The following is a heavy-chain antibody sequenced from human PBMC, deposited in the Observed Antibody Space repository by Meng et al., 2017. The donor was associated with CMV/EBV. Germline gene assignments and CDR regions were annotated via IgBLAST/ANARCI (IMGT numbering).Heavy chain of an antibody. CDR1: GFTFSNYW. CDR3: ARDGQRTTLTPFDY. V-gene: IGHV3-74*01. D-gene: IGHD4-17*01. Sequence: GGSLRPSCAASGFTFSNYWMHWVRQPPGKGLVWVSRIISDGSSTNYADSVKGRFTISRDNAKNTLYLQMNSLRAEDTAVYYCARDGQRTTLTPFDYWGQGTLVTVSS. CDR2: IISDGSST. J-gene: IGHJ4*02.